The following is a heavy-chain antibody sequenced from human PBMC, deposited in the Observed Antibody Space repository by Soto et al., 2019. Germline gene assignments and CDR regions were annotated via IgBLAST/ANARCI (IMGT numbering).Heavy chain of an antibody. CDR1: GASISGFY. CDR3: VRDGAKTLRDWFDP. J-gene: IGHJ5*02. Sequence: SETLSLTCTVSGASISGFYWSWIRKSAGKGLEWIGRIYATGTTDYNPSLKSRVMMSVDTSKKQFSLKLRSVTAADTAVYYCVRDGAKTLRDWFDPWGQGFSVTVSS. CDR2: IYATGTT. D-gene: IGHD1-26*01. V-gene: IGHV4-4*07.